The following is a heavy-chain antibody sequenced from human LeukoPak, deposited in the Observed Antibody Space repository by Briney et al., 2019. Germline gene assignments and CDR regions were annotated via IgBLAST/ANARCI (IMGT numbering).Heavy chain of an antibody. CDR2: ISSSSSTI. CDR1: GFTFGSYS. V-gene: IGHV3-48*04. Sequence: GGSLRLSCAASGFTFGSYSMNWVRQAPGKGLEWVSYISSSSSTIYYADSVKGRFTISRDNAKNSLYLQMNSLRAEDTAVYYCARDRVVPAAIGNYYYYYMDVWGKGTTVTVSS. CDR3: ARDRVVPAAIGNYYYYYMDV. J-gene: IGHJ6*03. D-gene: IGHD2-2*02.